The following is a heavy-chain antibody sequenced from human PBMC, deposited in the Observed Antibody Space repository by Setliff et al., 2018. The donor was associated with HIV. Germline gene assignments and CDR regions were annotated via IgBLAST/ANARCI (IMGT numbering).Heavy chain of an antibody. J-gene: IGHJ4*02. Sequence: SETLSLTCTVSGGSISSGGYYWSWIRQHPGKGLEWIGSIYYSWSTYYNPSLKSRVTISVDTSKNQFSLKLSSVTAADTAVYYCARGASTRDLDYWGQGTLVTVSS. CDR2: IYYSWST. V-gene: IGHV4-39*07. CDR3: ARGASTRDLDY. D-gene: IGHD1-1*01. CDR1: GGSISSGGYY.